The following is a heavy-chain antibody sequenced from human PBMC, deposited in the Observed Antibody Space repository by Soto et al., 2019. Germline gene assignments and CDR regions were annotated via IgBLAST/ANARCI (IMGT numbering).Heavy chain of an antibody. CDR3: ARVGLGQYYYYYGMDV. Sequence: SVKVSCKASGGTFSSYAISWVRQAPGQGLEWMGGIIPIFGTANYAQKFQGRVTITADESTSTAYMELSSLRSEDTAVYYCARVGLGQYYYYYGMDVWGQGTTVTVSS. CDR1: GGTFSSYA. V-gene: IGHV1-69*13. J-gene: IGHJ6*02. D-gene: IGHD6-19*01. CDR2: IIPIFGTA.